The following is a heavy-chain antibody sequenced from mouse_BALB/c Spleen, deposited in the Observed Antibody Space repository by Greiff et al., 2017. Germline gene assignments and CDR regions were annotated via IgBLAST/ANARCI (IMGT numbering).Heavy chain of an antibody. D-gene: IGHD4-1*01. CDR2: IDPETGGT. J-gene: IGHJ2*01. CDR1: GYTFTDYE. Sequence: VKLQESGAELVRPGASVTLSCKASGYTFTDYEMHWVKQTPVHGLEWIGAIDPETGGTAYNQKFKGKATLTADKSSSTAYMELRSLTSEDSAVYYCTLTGPYYFDYWGQGTTLTVSS. V-gene: IGHV1-15*01. CDR3: TLTGPYYFDY.